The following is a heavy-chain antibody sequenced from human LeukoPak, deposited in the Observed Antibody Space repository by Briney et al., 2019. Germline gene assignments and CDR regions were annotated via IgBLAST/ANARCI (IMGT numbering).Heavy chain of an antibody. CDR2: FRSDGGNI. CDR3: ARGAYYHILTGYRGRILGFDY. Sequence: LPGGPLSFSLEGPGFTFPTYGLHGFRRAPAKGRGGVAFFRSDGGNIYYADSVKGRFTISRDNSKNTLYLQMNSLRAEDTAVYYCARGAYYHILTGYRGRILGFDYWGQGTLVTVSS. V-gene: IGHV3-30*02. J-gene: IGHJ4*02. CDR1: GFTFPTYG. D-gene: IGHD3-9*01.